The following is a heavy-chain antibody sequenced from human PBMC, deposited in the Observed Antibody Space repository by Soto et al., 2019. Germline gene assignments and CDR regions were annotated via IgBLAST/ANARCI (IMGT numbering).Heavy chain of an antibody. CDR3: ASGQDYAAGGY. Sequence: EVQLVESGGGLVQPGGYLRLSCAASGFTFSSYSMNWVRQAPGKGLEWVSYISSSSSTIYYADSVKGRFTISRDNAKKSLYLQMNSLRCEDTAVYYCASGQDYAAGGYWGQGTLGTVSS. J-gene: IGHJ4*02. CDR2: ISSSSSTI. CDR1: GFTFSSYS. V-gene: IGHV3-48*01. D-gene: IGHD4-17*01.